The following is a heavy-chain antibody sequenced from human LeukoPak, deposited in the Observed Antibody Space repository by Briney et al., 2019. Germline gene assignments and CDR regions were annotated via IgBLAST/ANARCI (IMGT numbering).Heavy chain of an antibody. V-gene: IGHV3-48*02. CDR2: ITPTSNTI. CDR3: ARDQDYAFDY. CDR1: GFTFSSFS. Sequence: GGSLRLSCAASGFTFSSFSMNWVRQAPGKGLEWVSYITPTSNTITYADSVKGRFTISRDNAKNSLYLQMNSLRDEDMAVYYCARDQDYAFDYWGQGTLVTVSS. D-gene: IGHD4-17*01. J-gene: IGHJ4*02.